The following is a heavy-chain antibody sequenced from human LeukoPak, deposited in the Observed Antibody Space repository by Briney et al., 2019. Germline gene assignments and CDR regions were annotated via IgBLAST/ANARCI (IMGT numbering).Heavy chain of an antibody. CDR1: GFIFKDFP. J-gene: IGHJ3*02. Sequence: GGSLRLSCAVSGFIFKDFPMTWVRQAPGKGLEWLSGISAGGDLTFHADSLKGRFTISRDNYKNTLYLQMDSLRDEDTAVYYCAKSLFTSAAGSGRASDIWGQGTMVTVSS. CDR3: AKSLFTSAAGSGRASDI. D-gene: IGHD3-10*01. V-gene: IGHV3-23*01. CDR2: ISAGGDLT.